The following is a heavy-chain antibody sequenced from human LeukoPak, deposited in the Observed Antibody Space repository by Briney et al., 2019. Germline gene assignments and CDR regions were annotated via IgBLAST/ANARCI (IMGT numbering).Heavy chain of an antibody. CDR3: AILRRDLMRIAEGESPDY. D-gene: IGHD2-21*01. CDR2: MNPNRGNT. CDR1: GYSFTSYD. Sequence: ASVKVSCKASGYSFTSYDISWVRQATGQGLEWMGWMNPNRGNTGYAQKFQGRVTMTRNTSISTAYMELSSLRSEDTAVYYCAILRRDLMRIAEGESPDYWGQGTLVTVSS. V-gene: IGHV1-8*01. J-gene: IGHJ4*02.